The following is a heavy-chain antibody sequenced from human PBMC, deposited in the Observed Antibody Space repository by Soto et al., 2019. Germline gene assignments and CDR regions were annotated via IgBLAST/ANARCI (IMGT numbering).Heavy chain of an antibody. Sequence: GSLRLSCAASGFMFSAYHMNWVRQAPGKGLEWVSYISSGSTVIYYADSVKGRFTISRDNAKNSLYLQMNSLRDEDTAVYYCTRDGQRGYDMDVWGQGTTVTVSS. CDR3: TRDGQRGYDMDV. CDR2: ISSGSTVI. CDR1: GFMFSAYH. V-gene: IGHV3-48*02. J-gene: IGHJ6*02.